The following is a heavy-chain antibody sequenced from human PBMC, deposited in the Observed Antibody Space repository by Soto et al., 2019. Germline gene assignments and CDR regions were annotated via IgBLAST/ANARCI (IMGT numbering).Heavy chain of an antibody. Sequence: GGSLRLSCAASGFTFTSYALNWLRQATGQGLEWVSTICYSGHTTYYADSVKGRFTISRDKSNNSLYLQMDSLRGEDTAVYYSAKRAPLPAAGTGGFDAWSQGTVVTLSS. CDR1: GFTFTSYA. D-gene: IGHD6-13*01. J-gene: IGHJ5*02. CDR3: AKRAPLPAAGTGGFDA. CDR2: ICYSGHTT. V-gene: IGHV3-23*01.